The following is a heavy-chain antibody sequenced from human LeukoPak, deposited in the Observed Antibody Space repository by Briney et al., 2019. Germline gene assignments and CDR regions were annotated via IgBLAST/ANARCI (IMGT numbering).Heavy chain of an antibody. CDR3: ARGGAVAGYDY. D-gene: IGHD6-19*01. Sequence: GASVKVSCKTSGCTFTSHDISWVRQAPGQGLEWVGWISGYNGNTNYARKLQGRVTVTTDTSTNTAYMDLRSLISDDTAVYYCARGGAVAGYDYWGQGTLVTVSS. CDR1: GCTFTSHD. CDR2: ISGYNGNT. J-gene: IGHJ4*02. V-gene: IGHV1-18*04.